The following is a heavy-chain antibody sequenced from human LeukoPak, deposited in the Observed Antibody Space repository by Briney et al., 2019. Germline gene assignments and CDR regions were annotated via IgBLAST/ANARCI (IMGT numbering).Heavy chain of an antibody. J-gene: IGHJ5*02. V-gene: IGHV3-30*01. CDR2: ISYDGSNK. CDR1: GFTFSSYA. D-gene: IGHD3-10*01. Sequence: GGSLRLSCAASGFTFSSYAMHWVRQAPGKGPEWVAVISYDGSNKYYADSVKGRFTISRDNSKNTLYLQMNSLRAEDTAVYYCARAYYYGSGSKDNWFDPWGQGTLVTVSS. CDR3: ARAYYYGSGSKDNWFDP.